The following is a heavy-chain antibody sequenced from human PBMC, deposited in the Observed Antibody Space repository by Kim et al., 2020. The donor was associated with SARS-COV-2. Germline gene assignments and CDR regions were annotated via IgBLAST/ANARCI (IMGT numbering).Heavy chain of an antibody. CDR3: ARVPAAAGTSSVGY. V-gene: IGHV3-21*01. Sequence: GGSLRLSCAASGFTFSSHSMNWVRQAPGKGLEWVSSISSSSSYIYYADSVKGRFTISRDNAKNSLYLQMNSLRAEDTAVYYCARVPAAAGTSSVGYWGQGTLVTVSS. D-gene: IGHD6-13*01. CDR2: ISSSSSYI. J-gene: IGHJ4*02. CDR1: GFTFSSHS.